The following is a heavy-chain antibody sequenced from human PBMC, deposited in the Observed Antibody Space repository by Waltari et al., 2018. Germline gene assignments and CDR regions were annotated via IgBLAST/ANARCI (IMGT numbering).Heavy chain of an antibody. Sequence: EVQLVESGGGLVKPGGSLSLSCAAPGFTFSSYSMNWVRQAPGKGLEWVSSISSSSSYIYYADSVKGRFTISRDNAKNSLYLQMNSLRAEDTAVYYCARDSSWYDYWGQGTLVTVSS. J-gene: IGHJ4*02. CDR1: GFTFSSYS. CDR2: ISSSSSYI. CDR3: ARDSSWYDY. D-gene: IGHD6-13*01. V-gene: IGHV3-21*01.